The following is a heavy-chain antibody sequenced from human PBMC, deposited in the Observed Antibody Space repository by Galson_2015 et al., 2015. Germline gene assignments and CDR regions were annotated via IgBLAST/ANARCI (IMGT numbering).Heavy chain of an antibody. D-gene: IGHD2-15*01. J-gene: IGHJ4*02. CDR2: IYYSGST. CDR1: GGSISSSSYY. CDR3: ARRTRYCSGGSCYLLFDY. V-gene: IGHV4-39*01. Sequence: ETLSLTCTVSGGSISSSSYYWGWIRQPPGKGLEWIGSIYYSGSTYYNPSLKSRVTISVDTSKNQFSLKLSSVTAADTAVYYCARRTRYCSGGSCYLLFDYWGQGTLVTVSS.